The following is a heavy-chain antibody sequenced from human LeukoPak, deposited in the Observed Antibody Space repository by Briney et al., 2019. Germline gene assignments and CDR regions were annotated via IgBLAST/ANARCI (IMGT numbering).Heavy chain of an antibody. V-gene: IGHV3-9*01. J-gene: IGHJ4*02. Sequence: TGGSLRLSCAASGFTFDDYAMHWVRQAPGKGLEWVSGISWNSGSIGYADSVKGRFTISRDNAKNSLYLQMNSLRAEDTALYYCAKDMRRGVAVAGLDYWGQGTLVTVSS. CDR3: AKDMRRGVAVAGLDY. CDR1: GFTFDDYA. CDR2: ISWNSGSI. D-gene: IGHD6-19*01.